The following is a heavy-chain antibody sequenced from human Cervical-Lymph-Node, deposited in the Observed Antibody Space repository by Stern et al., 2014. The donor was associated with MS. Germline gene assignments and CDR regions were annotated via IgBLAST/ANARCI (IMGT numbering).Heavy chain of an antibody. CDR1: GGTISKFS. CDR3: VRGLSGYDYWYFDL. D-gene: IGHD5-12*01. V-gene: IGHV1-69*06. CDR2: IMPSFGST. J-gene: IGHJ2*01. Sequence: VQLVESGTEVKKPGSSVNVSCKASGGTISKFSVSWVRQVPGQRHEWMGGIMPSFGSTNYAQKFQHRVTITADKSTNTVYMELSSLKSDDTAIYYCVRGLSGYDYWYFDLWGRGTLVTVSS.